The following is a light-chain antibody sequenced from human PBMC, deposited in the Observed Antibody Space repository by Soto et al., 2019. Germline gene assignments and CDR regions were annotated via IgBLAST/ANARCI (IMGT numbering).Light chain of an antibody. Sequence: QSVLTQSPSVSASLGASVKLTCTLSSSHSLYGVTWHQQRPGKGPRFVMKINSDGTHIKGDGIPDRFSGSSSGAARFLTISTLQSEDEADYYCQTWGTGPVLFGGGTKVTVL. V-gene: IGLV4-69*01. CDR2: INSDGTH. J-gene: IGLJ2*01. CDR1: SSHSLYG. CDR3: QTWGTGPVL.